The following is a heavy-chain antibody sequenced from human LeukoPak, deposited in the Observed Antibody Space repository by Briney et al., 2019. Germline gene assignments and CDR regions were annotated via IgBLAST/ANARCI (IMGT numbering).Heavy chain of an antibody. CDR1: GGSFSGYY. CDR3: ARRRVGASQNYYGMDV. J-gene: IGHJ6*02. CDR2: INHSGST. D-gene: IGHD1-26*01. V-gene: IGHV4-34*01. Sequence: SETLSLTCAVYGGSFSGYYWSWIRQPPGKGLEWIGEINHSGSTNYNPSLKSRVTISVDTSKNQFSLKLSSVTAADTAVYYCARRRVGASQNYYGMDVWGQGTTVTVSS.